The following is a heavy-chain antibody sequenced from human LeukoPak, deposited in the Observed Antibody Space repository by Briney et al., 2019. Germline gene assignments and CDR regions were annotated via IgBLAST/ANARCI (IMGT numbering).Heavy chain of an antibody. Sequence: SETLSLTCTVSADSISNYYWTWLRQPPGKGLEWIGYIYNSGSTNYNTSLKSRVTISMDTSKNQFSLKLSSVTAADTAVYYCARGPFSSSSEAAFDYWGQGTLVTVSS. D-gene: IGHD6-6*01. CDR3: ARGPFSSSSEAAFDY. CDR1: ADSISNYY. CDR2: IYNSGST. J-gene: IGHJ4*02. V-gene: IGHV4-59*01.